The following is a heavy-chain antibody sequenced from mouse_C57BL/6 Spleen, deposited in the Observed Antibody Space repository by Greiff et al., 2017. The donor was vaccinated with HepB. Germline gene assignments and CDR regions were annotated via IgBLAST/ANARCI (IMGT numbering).Heavy chain of an antibody. V-gene: IGHV1-80*01. Sequence: VQLQQSGAELVKPGASVKISCKASGYAFSSYWMTWVKQRPGKGLEWIGQIYPGDGDTNYNGKFKGKATLTADKSSSTAYMQLSSLTSEDSAVYFCAREGVYDAHYAMDDWGQGTSVTVSS. CDR1: GYAFSSYW. J-gene: IGHJ4*01. CDR3: AREGVYDAHYAMDD. D-gene: IGHD2-3*01. CDR2: IYPGDGDT.